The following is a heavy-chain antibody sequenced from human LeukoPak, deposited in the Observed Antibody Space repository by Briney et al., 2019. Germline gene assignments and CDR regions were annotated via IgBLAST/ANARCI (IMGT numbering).Heavy chain of an antibody. V-gene: IGHV3-23*01. CDR2: IGVDGVTT. Sequence: PAGGSLRLSCAASGLTFSNYWMSWVRQAPGKGLEWVSVIGVDGVTTVCADSVKGRFTISRDNSKDTLYLQMNSLRAEDTAVYYCAKAAGVISRFFDSWGQGTLVTVSS. CDR1: GLTFSNYW. D-gene: IGHD3-10*01. CDR3: AKAAGVISRFFDS. J-gene: IGHJ4*02.